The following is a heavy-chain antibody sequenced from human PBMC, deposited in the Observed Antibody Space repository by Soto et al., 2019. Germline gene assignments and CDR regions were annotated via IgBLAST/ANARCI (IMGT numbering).Heavy chain of an antibody. D-gene: IGHD3-9*01. Sequence: SVKVSCKASGGTLSSYAISWVRQAPGQGLEWMGGIIPIFGTANYAQKFQGRVTITADESTSTAYMELSSLRSEDTAVYYCARELHDYDILTGYYTDYYYYYGMDVWGQGTTVTVSS. CDR2: IIPIFGTA. CDR1: GGTLSSYA. V-gene: IGHV1-69*13. CDR3: ARELHDYDILTGYYTDYYYYYGMDV. J-gene: IGHJ6*02.